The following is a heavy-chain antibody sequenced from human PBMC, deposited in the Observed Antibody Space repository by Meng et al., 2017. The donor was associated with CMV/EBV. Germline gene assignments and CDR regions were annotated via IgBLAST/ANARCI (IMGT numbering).Heavy chain of an antibody. Sequence: GESLKISCAASGFTFSSYEMNWVRQAPGKGLGWVSYISSSGSTIYYADSVKGRFTISRDNAKNSLYLQMNSLRAEDTAVYYCARDCRVRFLEWSTPGCDAFDIWGQGTMVTVSS. CDR3: ARDCRVRFLEWSTPGCDAFDI. CDR2: ISSSGSTI. D-gene: IGHD3-3*01. CDR1: GFTFSSYE. V-gene: IGHV3-48*03. J-gene: IGHJ3*02.